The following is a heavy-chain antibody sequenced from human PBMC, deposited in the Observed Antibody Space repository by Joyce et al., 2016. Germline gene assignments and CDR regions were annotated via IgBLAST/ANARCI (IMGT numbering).Heavy chain of an antibody. J-gene: IGHJ4*02. Sequence: QVQLQESGPGLVKPSQTLSLTCTVSGGSISSGDYYWSWVRQYPGKGLGWIGNLSFRGSTHRNTSLKSRLTISADTSKNQFSLKVRSVTAADTAVYYCARGNGDFWSGYYNYFDYWGQGILVTVSS. CDR3: ARGNGDFWSGYYNYFDY. CDR2: LSFRGST. V-gene: IGHV4-30-4*01. D-gene: IGHD3-3*01. CDR1: GGSISSGDYY.